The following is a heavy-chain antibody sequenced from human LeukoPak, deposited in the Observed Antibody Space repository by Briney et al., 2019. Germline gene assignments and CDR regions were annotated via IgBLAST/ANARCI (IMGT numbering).Heavy chain of an antibody. CDR2: INHSGST. J-gene: IGHJ4*02. V-gene: IGHV4-34*01. Sequence: SETLSLTCADYGGSFSGYYWSWIRQPPVKGLEWIGEINHSGSTNYNPSLKSRVTISVDTSKNQFSLKLSSVTAADTAVYYCARQAARTPFDYWGQGTLVTVSS. CDR1: GGSFSGYY. D-gene: IGHD6-6*01. CDR3: ARQAARTPFDY.